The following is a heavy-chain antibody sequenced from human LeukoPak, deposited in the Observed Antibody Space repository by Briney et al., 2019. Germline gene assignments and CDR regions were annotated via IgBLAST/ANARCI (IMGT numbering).Heavy chain of an antibody. CDR3: ARKYYDILTGYYSEG. J-gene: IGHJ4*02. CDR1: GGSISSSSYY. Sequence: PSETLSLTCTVSGGSISSSSYYWGWIRQPPGKGLEWIGSIYYSGSTYYNPSLESRVTISVDTSKNQFSLKLSSVTAADTAVYYCARKYYDILTGYYSEGWGQGTLVTVSS. D-gene: IGHD3-9*01. CDR2: IYYSGST. V-gene: IGHV4-39*01.